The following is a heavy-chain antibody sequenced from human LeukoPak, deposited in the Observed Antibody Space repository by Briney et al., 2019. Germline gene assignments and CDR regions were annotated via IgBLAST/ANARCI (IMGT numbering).Heavy chain of an antibody. Sequence: GGSLRLSCATSGYTFRNYAMNWVRQTPGKGLEWVSGTSESGTSTYYADSVKGRFTISRDNSKNTLYLQMNSLRAEDTAVYYRAKGPKPGDFDDWGQGTLVTVSS. CDR3: AKGPKPGDFDD. CDR1: GYTFRNYA. D-gene: IGHD3-10*01. V-gene: IGHV3-23*01. J-gene: IGHJ4*02. CDR2: TSESGTST.